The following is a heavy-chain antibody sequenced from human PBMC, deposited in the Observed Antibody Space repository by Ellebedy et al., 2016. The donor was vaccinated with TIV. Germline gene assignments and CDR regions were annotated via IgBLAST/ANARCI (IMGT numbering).Heavy chain of an antibody. J-gene: IGHJ6*02. D-gene: IGHD2-21*02. Sequence: AASVKVSCKASGYTFTSYAMHWVRQAPGQRLEWMGWINAGNGNTKYSQKFQGRVTITRDTSASTAYMELSSLRSEDTAVYYCARRAHCGGDCYLPNLYYYYYGMDVWGQGTTVTVSS. CDR3: ARRAHCGGDCYLPNLYYYYYGMDV. CDR1: GYTFTSYA. V-gene: IGHV1-3*01. CDR2: INAGNGNT.